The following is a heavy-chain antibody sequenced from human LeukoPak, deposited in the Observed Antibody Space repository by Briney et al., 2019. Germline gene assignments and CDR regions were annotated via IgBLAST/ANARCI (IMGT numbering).Heavy chain of an antibody. CDR3: ALQILTEYSGYENAAAGTPMSFDY. J-gene: IGHJ4*02. CDR1: GYTFTSYG. Sequence: ASVKVSCKASGYTFTSYGISWVRQAPGQGLEWMGWISAYNGNTDYAQKLQGRVTMTTDTSTSTAYMELRSLRSDDTAVYYCALQILTEYSGYENAAAGTPMSFDYWGQGTLVTVSS. D-gene: IGHD5-12*01. V-gene: IGHV1-18*01. CDR2: ISAYNGNT.